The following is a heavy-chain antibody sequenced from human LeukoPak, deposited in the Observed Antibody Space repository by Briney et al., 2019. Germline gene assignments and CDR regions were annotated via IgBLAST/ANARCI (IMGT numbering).Heavy chain of an antibody. CDR2: IWYDGSNK. CDR3: AKGVCSGGSCYNDFDY. D-gene: IGHD2-15*01. CDR1: GFTFSSYG. J-gene: IGHJ4*02. Sequence: SGRSLRLSCAASGFTFSSYGMHWVRQAPGKGLEWVAVIWYDGSNKYYADSVKGRFTISRDNSKNTLYLQMNSLRAEDTPVYYCAKGVCSGGSCYNDFDYWGQGSLVTVSS. V-gene: IGHV3-33*06.